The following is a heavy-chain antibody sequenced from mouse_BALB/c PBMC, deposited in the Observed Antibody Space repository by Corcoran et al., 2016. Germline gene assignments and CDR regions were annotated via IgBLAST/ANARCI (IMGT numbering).Heavy chain of an antibody. Sequence: EVQLQQSGPELVKPGASVKMSCKASGYTFTSYVMHWVKQKPGQGLEWIGYINPYNDGTKYNEKFKGKATLTSDKYSSPAYMELSSLTSEDSAVYYCARGGGMITTRYFDVWGAGTTVTVSS. D-gene: IGHD2-4*01. V-gene: IGHV1S136*01. J-gene: IGHJ1*01. CDR3: ARGGGMITTRYFDV. CDR2: INPYNDGT. CDR1: GYTFTSYV.